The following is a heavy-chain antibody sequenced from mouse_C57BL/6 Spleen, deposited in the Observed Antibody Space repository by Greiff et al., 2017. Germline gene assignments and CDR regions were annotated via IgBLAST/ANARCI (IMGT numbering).Heavy chain of an antibody. V-gene: IGHV1-19*01. J-gene: IGHJ3*01. CDR2: INPYNGGT. CDR1: GYTFTDYY. CDR3: ARKVQYDVLAWFAY. Sequence: VQLKESGPVLVKPGASVKMSCKASGYTFTDYYMNWVKQSHGKSLEWIGVINPYNGGTSYNQKFKGKATLTVDKSSSTAYMELNSLTSEDSAVYYWARKVQYDVLAWFAYWGQGTLVTVSA. D-gene: IGHD2-12*01.